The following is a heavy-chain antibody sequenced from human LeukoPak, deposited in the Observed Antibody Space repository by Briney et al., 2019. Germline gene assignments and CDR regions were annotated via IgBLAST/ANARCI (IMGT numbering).Heavy chain of an antibody. Sequence: PGGSLRLSCAASGFTFTNAWMHCVRQAPGKGLECVGRIKTKSEGGTIDYAAPVRGRFTISRDDSENTLYLQMNSLKTEDTALYYCSTDQGGDILTGCWGQGTLVTVSS. CDR2: IKTKSEGGTI. V-gene: IGHV3-15*07. J-gene: IGHJ4*02. CDR1: GFTFTNAW. D-gene: IGHD3-9*01. CDR3: STDQGGDILTGC.